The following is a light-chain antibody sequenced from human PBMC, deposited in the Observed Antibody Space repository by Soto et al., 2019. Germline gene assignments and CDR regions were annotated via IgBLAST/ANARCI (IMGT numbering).Light chain of an antibody. CDR3: QQYNNWPLT. J-gene: IGKJ4*01. Sequence: EVVLTQSPGTLSLYPGERATLTCRASQSVRSSYLAWYQQKPGQAPRPLIYGASTRATGIPARFSGSGSGTEFTLTISSLQSEDFAVYYCQQYNNWPLTFGGGTKVDI. V-gene: IGKV3-15*01. CDR2: GAS. CDR1: QSVRSSY.